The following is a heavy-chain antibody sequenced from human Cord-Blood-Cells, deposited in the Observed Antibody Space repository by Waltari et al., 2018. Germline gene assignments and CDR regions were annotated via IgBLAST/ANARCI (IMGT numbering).Heavy chain of an antibody. CDR1: GFTFSSYG. Sequence: QVQLVESGVGVVEPGRSLRLSCAASGFTFSSYGLPWVRQAPGKGLEWVAVISYDGSNKYYADSVKGRFTISRDNSKNTLYLQMNSLRAEDTAVYYCVKTGEKGAFDIWGQGTMVTVSS. CDR2: ISYDGSNK. J-gene: IGHJ3*02. CDR3: VKTGEKGAFDI. V-gene: IGHV3-30*18.